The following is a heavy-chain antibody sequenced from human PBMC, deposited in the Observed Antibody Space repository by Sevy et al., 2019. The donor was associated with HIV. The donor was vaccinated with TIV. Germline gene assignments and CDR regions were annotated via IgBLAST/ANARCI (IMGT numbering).Heavy chain of an antibody. D-gene: IGHD2-15*01. CDR2: ISSSSNYI. Sequence: GGSLRLSCAVSGFTLSTYSMTWVRQAPGKGLEWVSSISSSSNYIYYPDSVKGRFTISRDNAKNSLYLQMNSLRAEDTAVYYCARVKAYCSGGSCYSTMGADVWGQGTTVTVSS. J-gene: IGHJ6*02. CDR3: ARVKAYCSGGSCYSTMGADV. V-gene: IGHV3-21*01. CDR1: GFTLSTYS.